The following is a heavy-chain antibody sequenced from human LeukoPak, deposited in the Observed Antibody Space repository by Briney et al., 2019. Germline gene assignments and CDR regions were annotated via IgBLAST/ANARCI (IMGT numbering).Heavy chain of an antibody. Sequence: SETLSLTCTASGVSISSYYWSWIRQPPGKGLDWIGYIYYSGSINYNPSLKSRATMSVDTSKNQVSLKLRSVTAADTAVYYCARALYNRFFDYWGLGTLVTVSS. CDR2: IYYSGSI. V-gene: IGHV4-59*01. D-gene: IGHD1-1*01. CDR3: ARALYNRFFDY. J-gene: IGHJ4*02. CDR1: GVSISSYY.